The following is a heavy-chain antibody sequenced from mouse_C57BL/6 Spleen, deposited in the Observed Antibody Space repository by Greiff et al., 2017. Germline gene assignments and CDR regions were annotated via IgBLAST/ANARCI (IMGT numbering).Heavy chain of an antibody. CDR1: GYTFTSYW. D-gene: IGHD6-1*01. CDR2: IDPSDSET. J-gene: IGHJ2*01. Sequence: QVQLQQPGAGLVRPGSSVKLSCKASGYTFTSYWMHWVKQRPIQGLEWIGNIDPSDSETHYNQKFKDKATLTVDKSSSTAYMQLSSLTSEDSAVYYCAREGSPNPYFDYWGQGTTLTVSS. V-gene: IGHV1-52*01. CDR3: AREGSPNPYFDY.